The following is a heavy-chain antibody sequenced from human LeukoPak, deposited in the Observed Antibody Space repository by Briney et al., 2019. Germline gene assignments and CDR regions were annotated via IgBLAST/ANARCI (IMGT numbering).Heavy chain of an antibody. D-gene: IGHD1/OR15-1a*01. CDR2: IHSTGST. CDR1: GASISSHSDF. Sequence: SQTLSLTCTVSGASISSHSDFWSWIRQPAGKGLEWIGRIHSTGSTNYNPSLQSRVTISLDTSKNQFSLKLSSVTAADTAVYYCARANNIWGQGTMVTVSS. CDR3: ARANNI. J-gene: IGHJ3*02. V-gene: IGHV4-61*02.